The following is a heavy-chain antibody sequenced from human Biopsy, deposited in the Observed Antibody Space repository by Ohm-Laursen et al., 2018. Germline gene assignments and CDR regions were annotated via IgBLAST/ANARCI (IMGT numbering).Heavy chain of an antibody. CDR2: ISYSGGT. J-gene: IGHJ3*02. V-gene: IGHV4-59*08. Sequence: SETLSLTCPVSGGSISGSSWSWIRQAPGRGLEWVGYISYSGGTSNNPSLKSRITISVDTSKNQISLKVTSVTAADTAVYYCAKHGSGWTGDDALHIWGQGTMVTVSS. CDR1: GGSISGSS. CDR3: AKHGSGWTGDDALHI. D-gene: IGHD6-19*01.